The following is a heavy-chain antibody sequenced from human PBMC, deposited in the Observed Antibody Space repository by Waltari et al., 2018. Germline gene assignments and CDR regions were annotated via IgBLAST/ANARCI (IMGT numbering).Heavy chain of an antibody. D-gene: IGHD3-16*01. V-gene: IGHV4-30-2*01. CDR1: GGSINSGDYC. J-gene: IGHJ6*02. CDR3: ARGRYSYAVYYGLDV. CDR2: IYHTGST. Sequence: QLQLQVSGSGLVRPSETLSLTCGVSGGSINSGDYCWTWIRQPPGKGLEWIGYIYHTGSTYYNPSLRIRVTISVDRSKNHFALNLTSVRAADTAVYYCARGRYSYAVYYGLDVWGQGTTVTVSS.